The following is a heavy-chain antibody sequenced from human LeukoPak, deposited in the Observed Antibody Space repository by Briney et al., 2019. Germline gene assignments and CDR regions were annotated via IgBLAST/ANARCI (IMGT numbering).Heavy chain of an antibody. CDR1: GGSISSGSYY. V-gene: IGHV4-61*02. CDR2: IYTSGST. Sequence: SETLSLTCTVSGGSISSGSYYWSGIRQPARKGLEWIGRIYTSGSTNYNPSLKSRVTISVDTSKNQFSLKLSSVTAADTAVYYCASFGIAVVQDYWGQGTLVTVSS. J-gene: IGHJ4*02. D-gene: IGHD6-19*01. CDR3: ASFGIAVVQDY.